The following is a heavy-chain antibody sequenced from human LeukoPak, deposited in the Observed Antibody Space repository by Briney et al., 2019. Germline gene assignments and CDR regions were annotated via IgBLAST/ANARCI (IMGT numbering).Heavy chain of an antibody. CDR3: AREVVTAIPDY. D-gene: IGHD2-21*02. V-gene: IGHV3-7*01. CDR2: IKEDGSEK. J-gene: IGHJ4*02. CDR1: GFTFRRHW. Sequence: PGGSLRLSCAAAGFTFRRHWMSWVRQAIGKGLECVAKIKEDGSEKQYVDSVKGRFTISRDNAKSSLYLQMNSLRAEDTAVYYCAREVVTAIPDYWGQGTLVTVSS.